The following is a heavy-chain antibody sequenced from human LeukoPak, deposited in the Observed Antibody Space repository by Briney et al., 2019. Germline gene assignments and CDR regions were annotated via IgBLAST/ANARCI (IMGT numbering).Heavy chain of an antibody. J-gene: IGHJ4*02. CDR3: ARTDDYYDSSGYYWYY. CDR2: IYHSGST. Sequence: SETLSLTCTVSGYSISSGYYWGWIRQPPGKGLEWIGSIYHSGSTYYNPSLKSRVTISVDTSKNQFSLKLSSVTAADTAVYYCARTDDYYDSSGYYWYYWGQGTLVTVSS. D-gene: IGHD3-22*01. V-gene: IGHV4-38-2*02. CDR1: GYSISSGYY.